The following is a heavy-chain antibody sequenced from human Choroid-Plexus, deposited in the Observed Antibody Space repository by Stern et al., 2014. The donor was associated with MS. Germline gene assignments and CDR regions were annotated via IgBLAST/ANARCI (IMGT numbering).Heavy chain of an antibody. V-gene: IGHV3-30*04. J-gene: IGHJ4*02. CDR3: AKGGSGSYLD. D-gene: IGHD1-26*01. Sequence: VHLVESGGGVVQPGRSLGLSCAASGFVFRRYALHWVRQAPGKGLEWVALISYDGRDKYYTDSVKGRFTVSRDNSNNTVDLEMNSLRLEDTAVYYCAKGGSGSYLDWGQGSLVTVSS. CDR2: ISYDGRDK. CDR1: GFVFRRYA.